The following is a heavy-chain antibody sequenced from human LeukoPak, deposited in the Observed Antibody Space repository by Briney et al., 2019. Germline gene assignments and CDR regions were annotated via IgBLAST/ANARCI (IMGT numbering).Heavy chain of an antibody. V-gene: IGHV4-59*08. CDR3: ARHGIAAAGTEYFQH. Sequence: SETLSLTCTVSGGSISSYYWSWIRQPPGKGLEWIGYIYYSGSTNYNPSLKSRVTISVDTSKNQFSLKLSSVTAADTAVYYCARHGIAAAGTEYFQHWGQGTLVTVSS. CDR1: GGSISSYY. CDR2: IYYSGST. D-gene: IGHD6-13*01. J-gene: IGHJ1*01.